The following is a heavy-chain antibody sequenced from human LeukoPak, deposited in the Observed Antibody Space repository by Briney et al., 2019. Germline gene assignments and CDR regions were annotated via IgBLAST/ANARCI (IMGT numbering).Heavy chain of an antibody. CDR2: ISSSGSTI. V-gene: IGHV3-11*01. J-gene: IGHJ6*02. Sequence: PGGSLRLSCAASGFTFSDYYMSWIRQAPGKGLEWVSYISSSGSTIYYADSVKGRFTISRDNAKNSLYLQMNSLRAEDTAVYYCAREGHQQLVPHGRSYGMDVWGQGTTVTVSS. CDR1: GFTFSDYY. D-gene: IGHD6-13*01. CDR3: AREGHQQLVPHGRSYGMDV.